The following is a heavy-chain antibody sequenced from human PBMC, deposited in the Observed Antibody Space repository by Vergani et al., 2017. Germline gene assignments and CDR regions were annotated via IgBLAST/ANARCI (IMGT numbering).Heavy chain of an antibody. CDR2: IKSKTDGGTT. D-gene: IGHD5-18*01. Sequence: EVQLVESGGGLVKPGGSLSLSCAASGFTFINAWMTWVRQAPGKGLEWVGRIKSKTDGGTTYDAAPVKGKFIISRAESKRLAYLQLSGLKTEDTAVYFWSRGRGYSFGYFDYWGQGTLVTVSS. CDR1: GFTFINAW. V-gene: IGHV3-15*01. J-gene: IGHJ4*02. CDR3: SRGRGYSFGYFDY.